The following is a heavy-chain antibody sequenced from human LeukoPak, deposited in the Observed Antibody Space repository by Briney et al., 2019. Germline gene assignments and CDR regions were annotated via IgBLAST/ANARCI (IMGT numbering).Heavy chain of an antibody. J-gene: IGHJ3*02. V-gene: IGHV3-23*01. D-gene: IGHD1-7*01. CDR3: ARWTNYHAFDI. CDR1: GFTFSSYA. CDR2: ISGSGGST. Sequence: GGSLRLSCAASGFTFSSYAMSWVRQAPGKGLEWVSAISGSGGSTYYADSVKGRFTISRDDSKNTVYLQMNSLRAEDTAVYYCARWTNYHAFDIWGQGTMVTVSS.